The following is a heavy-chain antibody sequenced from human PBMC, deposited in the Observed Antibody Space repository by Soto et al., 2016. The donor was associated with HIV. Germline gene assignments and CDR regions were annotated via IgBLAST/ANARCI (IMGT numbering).Heavy chain of an antibody. V-gene: IGHV4-34*02. J-gene: IGHJ1*01. CDR2: VDHTGKT. CDR1: GGSFSGYY. D-gene: IGHD1-26*01. CDR3: AXPLSGAGIALRDFQS. Sequence: QVQLEQWGTGLLKPSETLSLTCAVYGGSFSGYYWTWIRQPPGKGLEWIGEVDHTGKTNYNASFGSRITMSVDTSKNQFSLRVTSVTAADTAVYYCAXPLSGAGIALRDFQSWGQGTPGHRLI.